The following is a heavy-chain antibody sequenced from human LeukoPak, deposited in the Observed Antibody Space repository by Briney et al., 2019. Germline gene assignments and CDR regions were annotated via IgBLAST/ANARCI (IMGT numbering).Heavy chain of an antibody. D-gene: IGHD3-10*01. J-gene: IGHJ6*02. CDR3: AKDDKASLWPSFYYYYYGMDV. CDR1: GFTFSSYG. V-gene: IGHV3-30*18. CDR2: ISYDGSNK. Sequence: GGSLRLSCAASGFTFSSYGMHWVRQAPGKGLEWVAVISYDGSNKYYADSVKGRFTISRDNSKNTLYLQMNSLRAEDTAVYYCAKDDKASLWPSFYYYYYGMDVWGQGTTVTVS.